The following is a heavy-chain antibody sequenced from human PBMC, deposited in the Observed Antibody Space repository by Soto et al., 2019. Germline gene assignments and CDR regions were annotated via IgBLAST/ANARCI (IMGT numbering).Heavy chain of an antibody. D-gene: IGHD1-1*01. J-gene: IGHJ6*02. Sequence: ASVKVSCKASGYTFTSYGISWVRQAPGQELEWMGWISAYNGNTNYAQKLQGRVTMTTDTSTSTAYMELRSLRSDDTAVYYCARRELEPTQDYYYYYGMDVWGQGTTVTVSS. V-gene: IGHV1-18*01. CDR3: ARRELEPTQDYYYYYGMDV. CDR1: GYTFTSYG. CDR2: ISAYNGNT.